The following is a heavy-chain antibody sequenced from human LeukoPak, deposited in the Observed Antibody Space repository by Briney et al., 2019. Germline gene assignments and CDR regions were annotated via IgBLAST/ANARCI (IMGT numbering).Heavy chain of an antibody. Sequence: GGSLRLSCAATGFSFKDYGMHWVRQPPGKGLEWVSAINWNGGVTDYADSVKGRFTNSRDNAKNSLYLQLSSLRPEDTALYYCAKHLTATNTYIFFGLDVWGQGTSVTVSS. J-gene: IGHJ6*02. CDR1: GFSFKDYG. CDR3: AKHLTATNTYIFFGLDV. D-gene: IGHD1-26*01. V-gene: IGHV3-9*01. CDR2: INWNGGVT.